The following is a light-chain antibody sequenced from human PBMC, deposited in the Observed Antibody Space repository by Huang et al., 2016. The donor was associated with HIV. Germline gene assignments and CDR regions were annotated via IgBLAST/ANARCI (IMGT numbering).Light chain of an antibody. CDR1: QSVGNN. Sequence: EIVMTQPPAPLSVSPGERATLSCRASQSVGNNLAWYQQKAGQAPRLLIYGASTRATCIPARFSGSGSGTEFTLPISSLQSEDFAIYYCQQYGNWPPITFGQGTRLEIK. V-gene: IGKV3-15*01. J-gene: IGKJ5*01. CDR3: QQYGNWPPIT. CDR2: GAS.